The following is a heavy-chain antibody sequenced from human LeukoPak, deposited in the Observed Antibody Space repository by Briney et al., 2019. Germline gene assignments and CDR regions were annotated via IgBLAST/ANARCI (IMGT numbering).Heavy chain of an antibody. CDR3: ARDGGHSGSEPREMDN. V-gene: IGHV1-3*01. CDR1: GYTFTSFA. CDR2: INAGNGIT. J-gene: IGHJ4*02. D-gene: IGHD5-12*01. Sequence: ASVKVSCKASGYTFTSFAMHWVRQAPGHRLEWMGWINAGNGITKYSQKFQGRVTITRDTSASTAYMEVSSLRSEDTAVYYCARDGGHSGSEPREMDNWGQGTLVAVSS.